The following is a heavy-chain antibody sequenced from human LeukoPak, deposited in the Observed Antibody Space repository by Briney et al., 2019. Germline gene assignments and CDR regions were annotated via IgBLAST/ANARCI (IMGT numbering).Heavy chain of an antibody. CDR1: GFSFNNYA. D-gene: IGHD2-15*01. CDR2: ITDSGGDT. Sequence: PGGSLRLSCAASGFSFNNYAMSWVRQAPGKGLEWVSAITDSGGDTYHADSVKGRFTISRDNSKNTLSLQTNSLRAEDTAVYYCAKQRSEVVVAATNYWGQGTLVTVSS. CDR3: AKQRSEVVVAATNY. J-gene: IGHJ4*02. V-gene: IGHV3-23*01.